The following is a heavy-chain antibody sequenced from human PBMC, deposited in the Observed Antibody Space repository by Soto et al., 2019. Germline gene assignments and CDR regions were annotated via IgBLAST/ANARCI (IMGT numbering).Heavy chain of an antibody. CDR2: IYYSGST. CDR1: GGSISSGGYY. J-gene: IGHJ6*02. Sequence: QVQLQESGPGLVKPSQTLSLTCTVSGGSISSGGYYWSWIRQHPGKGLEWIGYIYYSGSTYYNPSLEGRVTISVDTSKNQFSLKLSSVTAADTAVDYCARVFGFGGMDVWGQGTTVTVSS. D-gene: IGHD3-10*01. CDR3: ARVFGFGGMDV. V-gene: IGHV4-31*03.